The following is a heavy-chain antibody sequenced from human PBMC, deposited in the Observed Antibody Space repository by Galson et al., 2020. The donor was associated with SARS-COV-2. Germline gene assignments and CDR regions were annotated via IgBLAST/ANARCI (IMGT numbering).Heavy chain of an antibody. V-gene: IGHV4-31*03. CDR2: IYYSGST. CDR1: GGSISSGGYY. CDR3: ARAGITMMGVVSQFDP. D-gene: IGHD3-22*01. Sequence: SETLSLTCTVSGGSISSGGYYWSWIRQHPGKGLEWIGYIYYSGSTYYNPSLKSRVTISVDTSKNQLSLKLSSVTAADTAVYYCARAGITMMGVVSQFDPWGHGTRVTVSS. J-gene: IGHJ5*02.